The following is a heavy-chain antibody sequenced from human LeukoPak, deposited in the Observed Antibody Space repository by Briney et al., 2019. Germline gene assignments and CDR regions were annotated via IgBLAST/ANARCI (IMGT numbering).Heavy chain of an antibody. V-gene: IGHV1-8*01. CDR2: MNPNSGNT. CDR1: GYTFTSYD. D-gene: IGHD3-3*01. Sequence: GASVKVSCKASGYTFTSYDINWVRQATGQGLEWMGWMNPNSGNTGYAQKFQGRVTMTRNTSISTAYMELSSLRSEDTAVYYCARAYVAGCYDFWSALCPTYYYGMDVWGQGTTVTVSS. CDR3: ARAYVAGCYDFWSALCPTYYYGMDV. J-gene: IGHJ6*02.